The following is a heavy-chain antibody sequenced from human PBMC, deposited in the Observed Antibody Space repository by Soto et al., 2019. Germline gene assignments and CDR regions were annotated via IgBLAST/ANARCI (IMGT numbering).Heavy chain of an antibody. J-gene: IGHJ4*02. CDR1: GGSISSYY. CDR3: ARVRDSSSCHFDY. D-gene: IGHD6-6*01. CDR2: IYYSGST. Sequence: SETLSLTCTVSGGSISSYYWSWIRQPPGKGLEWIGYIYYSGSTNYNPSLKSRVTISVDTSKNQFSLKLSSVTAADTAVYYCARVRDSSSCHFDYWGQGTLVTVSS. V-gene: IGHV4-59*12.